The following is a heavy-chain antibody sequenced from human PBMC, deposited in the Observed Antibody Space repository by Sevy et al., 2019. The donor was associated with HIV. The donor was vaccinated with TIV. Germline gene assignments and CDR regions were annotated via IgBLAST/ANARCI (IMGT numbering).Heavy chain of an antibody. CDR3: ARNTASSAQIGYFQH. D-gene: IGHD3-22*01. V-gene: IGHV3-23*01. J-gene: IGHJ1*01. Sequence: GGSLRLSCAASGFTFSSYAMSWVRQAPGKGLEWVSAISGSGGSTYYADSVKGRFTISRDNSKNTPYLQMNSLRAEDTAVYYCARNTASSAQIGYFQHWGQGTLVTVSS. CDR2: ISGSGGST. CDR1: GFTFSSYA.